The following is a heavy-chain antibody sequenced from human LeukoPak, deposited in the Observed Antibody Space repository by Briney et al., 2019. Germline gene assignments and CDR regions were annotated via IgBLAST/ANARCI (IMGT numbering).Heavy chain of an antibody. D-gene: IGHD1-1*01. J-gene: IGHJ6*03. V-gene: IGHV4-34*01. Sequence: SETLSLTCAVYGGSFSGYYWSWIRQPPGKGLEWIGEINHSGSTNYNPSLKSRVTISVDTSKNQFSLKLSSVTAADTAVYYCARGQTEHCYYYYYMDVWGKGTTVTVSS. CDR1: GGSFSGYY. CDR3: ARGQTEHCYYYYYMDV. CDR2: INHSGST.